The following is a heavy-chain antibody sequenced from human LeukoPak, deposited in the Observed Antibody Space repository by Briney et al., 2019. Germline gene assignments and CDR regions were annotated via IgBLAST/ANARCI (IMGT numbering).Heavy chain of an antibody. CDR2: ISGSGGGT. CDR1: GFTFSSYA. J-gene: IGHJ4*02. CDR3: ARDSGDFWSGYPVFDY. D-gene: IGHD3-3*01. Sequence: PGRSLRLSCAASGFTFSSYAMSWVRQAPGKGLEWVSLISGSGGGTYYADSVKGRFTISRDNAKNSLYLQMNSLRAEDTAVYYCARDSGDFWSGYPVFDYWGQGTLVTVSS. V-gene: IGHV3-23*01.